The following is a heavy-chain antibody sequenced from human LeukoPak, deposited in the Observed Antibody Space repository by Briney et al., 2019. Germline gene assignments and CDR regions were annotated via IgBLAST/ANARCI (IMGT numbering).Heavy chain of an antibody. CDR2: FYYSGST. D-gene: IGHD3-10*01. CDR1: GGSISSGSYY. CDR3: ARALYGSASNNYYMDV. J-gene: IGHJ6*03. Sequence: SETLSLTCTVSGGSISSGSYYWSWIRQPAGKGLEWIGYFYYSGSTNYNPSLKSRVIISVDTSKNQLALNLSSVTAADTAVYYCARALYGSASNNYYMDVWGKGTTVTVSS. V-gene: IGHV4-61*10.